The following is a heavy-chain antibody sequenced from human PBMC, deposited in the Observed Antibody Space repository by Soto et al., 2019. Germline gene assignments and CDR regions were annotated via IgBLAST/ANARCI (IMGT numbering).Heavy chain of an antibody. CDR2: IYPGDSDT. V-gene: IGHV5-51*01. CDR3: AIHFEGYDFWSGYSFDYYYYMDV. J-gene: IGHJ6*03. D-gene: IGHD3-3*01. Sequence: GESLKISCKGSGYSFTSYWIGWVRQMPGKGLEWMGIIYPGDSDTRYSPSFQGQVTISADKSISTAYLQWSSLKASDTAMYYCAIHFEGYDFWSGYSFDYYYYMDVWGKGTTVTVSS. CDR1: GYSFTSYW.